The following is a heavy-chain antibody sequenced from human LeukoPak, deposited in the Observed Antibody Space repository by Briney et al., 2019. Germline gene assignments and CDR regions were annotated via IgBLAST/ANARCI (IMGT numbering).Heavy chain of an antibody. Sequence: GGSLRLSCAASGFTVRSNYMSWVRQAPGKGLEWVSVIYSGGSTYYADSVKGRFTISRDNSKNTLYLQMNSLRAEDTAVYYCARGNGDYVLRYWGQGTLVTVSS. CDR3: ARGNGDYVLRY. CDR2: IYSGGST. V-gene: IGHV3-66*01. D-gene: IGHD4-17*01. CDR1: GFTVRSNY. J-gene: IGHJ4*02.